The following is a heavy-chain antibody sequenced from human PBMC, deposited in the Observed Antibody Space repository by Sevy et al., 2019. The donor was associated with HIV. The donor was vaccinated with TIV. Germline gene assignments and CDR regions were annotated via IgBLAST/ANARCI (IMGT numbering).Heavy chain of an antibody. J-gene: IGHJ4*02. D-gene: IGHD6-13*01. V-gene: IGHV3-7*04. Sequence: GGSLRLSCAASGFSLDSYWMSWVRQAPGKGLECVANINQDGSVKYYVDSVKGRFTISRDIARNLLYLQMNSLRADDTALYYCVRAIAAHGSFWGQGTLVTVSS. CDR1: GFSLDSYW. CDR3: VRAIAAHGSF. CDR2: INQDGSVK.